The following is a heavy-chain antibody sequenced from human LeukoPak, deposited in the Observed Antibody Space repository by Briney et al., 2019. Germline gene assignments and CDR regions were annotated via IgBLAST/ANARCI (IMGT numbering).Heavy chain of an antibody. CDR3: ARLSVVPAVTTHYYYYYYMDV. Sequence: PSETLSLTCTVSGGSISSSSYYWGWIRQPPGKGLEWIGSIYYSGSTYYNPSLKSRVTISVDTSKNQFSLKLSSVTAADTAVYYCARLSVVPAVTTHYYYYYYMDVWGKGTTVTVSS. CDR1: GGSISSSSYY. J-gene: IGHJ6*03. D-gene: IGHD2-2*01. CDR2: IYYSGST. V-gene: IGHV4-39*01.